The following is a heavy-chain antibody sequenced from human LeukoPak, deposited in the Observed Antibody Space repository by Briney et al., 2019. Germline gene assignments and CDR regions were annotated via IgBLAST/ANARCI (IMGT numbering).Heavy chain of an antibody. V-gene: IGHV1-69*13. CDR2: IIPIFGTA. CDR3: ASHSSSWYRLFDY. Sequence: SVKVSCKASGGTFSSYAISWVRQAPGQGLEWMGGIIPIFGTANYAQKFQGRVTITADESTSTAYMELSSLRSEDTAVYYCASHSSSWYRLFDYWGQGTLVTVSS. D-gene: IGHD6-13*01. J-gene: IGHJ4*02. CDR1: GGTFSSYA.